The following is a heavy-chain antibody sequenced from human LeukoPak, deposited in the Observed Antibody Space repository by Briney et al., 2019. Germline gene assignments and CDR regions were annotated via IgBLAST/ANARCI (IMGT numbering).Heavy chain of an antibody. CDR2: IYYSGST. CDR1: GGSISSGGYY. Sequence: SQTLSLTCTVSGGSISSGGYYWSWIRQHPGKGLEWIVYIYYSGSTYYNPSLKSRVTISVDTSNNQFSLKLSSVTAADTAVYYCARALREGVTHGIFDYWGQGTLVTVSS. V-gene: IGHV4-31*03. J-gene: IGHJ4*02. CDR3: ARALREGVTHGIFDY.